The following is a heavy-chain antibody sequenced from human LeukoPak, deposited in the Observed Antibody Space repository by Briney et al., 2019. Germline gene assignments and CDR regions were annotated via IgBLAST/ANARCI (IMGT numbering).Heavy chain of an antibody. D-gene: IGHD2-2*01. J-gene: IGHJ3*02. CDR2: IYHSGST. Sequence: SETLSLTCAVSGYSISSGYYWGWIRQPPGKGLEWIGSIYHSGSTYYNPSLKSRVTISVDTSKNQFSLKLSSVTAADTAVYYCARYCSSTSCGDDAFDIWGQGTMVTVSS. CDR3: ARYCSSTSCGDDAFDI. CDR1: GYSISSGYY. V-gene: IGHV4-38-2*01.